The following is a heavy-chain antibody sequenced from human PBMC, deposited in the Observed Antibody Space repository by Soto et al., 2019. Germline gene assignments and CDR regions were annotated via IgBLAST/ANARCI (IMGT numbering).Heavy chain of an antibody. CDR3: AKEDRPGLAAAKAY. CDR1: GFTFSSYA. J-gene: IGHJ4*02. D-gene: IGHD2-15*01. V-gene: IGHV3-23*01. Sequence: GGSLRLSCAASGFTFSSYARTWVRQDTGKGLEWVSTISGSGGSTYYADSVKGRFTISRDNSKSTLYLQMNSLRAEDTAVYYCAKEDRPGLAAAKAYWGQGTLVTVSS. CDR2: ISGSGGST.